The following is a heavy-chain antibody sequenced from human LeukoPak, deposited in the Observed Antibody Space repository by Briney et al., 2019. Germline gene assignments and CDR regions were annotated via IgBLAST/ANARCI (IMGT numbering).Heavy chain of an antibody. V-gene: IGHV4-4*07. D-gene: IGHD6-6*01. Sequence: SETLSLTCTVSGGSISSYYWSWIRQPAGKGLEWIGRIYTSGSTNYNPSLKSRVTISVDTSKNQFSLKLSSVTAADTAVYYCGGRTRLSSGFDYWGQGTLVTVSS. J-gene: IGHJ4*02. CDR2: IYTSGST. CDR3: GGRTRLSSGFDY. CDR1: GGSISSYY.